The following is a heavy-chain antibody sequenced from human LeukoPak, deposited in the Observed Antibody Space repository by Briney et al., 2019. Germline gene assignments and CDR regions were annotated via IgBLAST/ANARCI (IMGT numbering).Heavy chain of an antibody. J-gene: IGHJ4*02. Sequence: MASETLSLTCAVYGGSFSGYYWSWIRQPPVKGLEWIGEINHSGSTNYNPSLKSRVTISVDTSKNQFSLKLSSVTAADTAVYYCARGRKGGNYDILTGYYPMANYFDYWGQGTLVTVSS. D-gene: IGHD3-9*01. CDR1: GGSFSGYY. CDR3: ARGRKGGNYDILTGYYPMANYFDY. CDR2: INHSGST. V-gene: IGHV4-34*01.